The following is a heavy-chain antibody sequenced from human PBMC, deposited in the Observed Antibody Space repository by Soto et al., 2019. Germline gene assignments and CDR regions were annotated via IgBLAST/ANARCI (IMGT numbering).Heavy chain of an antibody. CDR3: ARRAVVVVAATTYYYYYMDV. Sequence: SETLSLTSTVAGGSISSYYWSWIRQPPGKGLEWIGYIYYSGSTNYNPSLKSRVTISVDTSKNQFSLKLSSVTAADTAVYYCARRAVVVVAATTYYYYYMDVWGKGTTVTVSS. J-gene: IGHJ6*03. D-gene: IGHD2-15*01. CDR1: GGSISSYY. CDR2: IYYSGST. V-gene: IGHV4-59*08.